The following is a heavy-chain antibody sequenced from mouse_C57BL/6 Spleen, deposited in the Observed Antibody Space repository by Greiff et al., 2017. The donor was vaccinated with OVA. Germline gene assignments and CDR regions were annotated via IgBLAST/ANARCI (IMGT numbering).Heavy chain of an antibody. Sequence: EVQLQQSGPVLVKPGASVKMSCKASGYTFTDYYMNWVKQSHGKSLEWIGVINPYNGGTSYNQKFKGKATLTVDKSSSTAYMELNSLTSEDSAVYYCARGATYYSNYVYAMDYWGQGTSVTVSS. J-gene: IGHJ4*01. CDR2: INPYNGGT. CDR3: ARGATYYSNYVYAMDY. D-gene: IGHD2-5*01. V-gene: IGHV1-19*01. CDR1: GYTFTDYY.